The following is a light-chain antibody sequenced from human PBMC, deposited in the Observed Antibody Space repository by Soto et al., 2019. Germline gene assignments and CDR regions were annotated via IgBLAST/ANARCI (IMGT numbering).Light chain of an antibody. V-gene: IGLV2-14*01. Sequence: QSALTQPASVSGSPGQSITISCTGTSSDIGNYDFVYWYQQVPGTAPELMIYEVINRPSGLSNRLSGSKSGNTASLTISGLQAEDEADYYCSSYTGSSTLVVFGGGTKLTVL. CDR2: EVI. J-gene: IGLJ2*01. CDR3: SSYTGSSTLVV. CDR1: SSDIGNYDF.